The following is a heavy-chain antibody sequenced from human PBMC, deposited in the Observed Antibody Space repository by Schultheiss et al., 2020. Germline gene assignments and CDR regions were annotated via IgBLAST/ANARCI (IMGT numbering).Heavy chain of an antibody. CDR3: ADIVGATSLH. CDR1: GGSFSGYY. J-gene: IGHJ4*02. D-gene: IGHD1-26*01. Sequence: SETLSLTCAVYGGSFSGYYWSWIRQPPGKGLEWIGEINHSGSTNYNPSLKSRVTISVDTSKNQFSLKLSSVTAADTAVYYCADIVGATSLHWGQGTLVTVS. V-gene: IGHV4-34*01. CDR2: INHSGST.